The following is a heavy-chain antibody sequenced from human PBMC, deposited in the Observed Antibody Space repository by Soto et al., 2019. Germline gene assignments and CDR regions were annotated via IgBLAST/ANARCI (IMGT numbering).Heavy chain of an antibody. Sequence: ASVKVSCKASGYTFTGYYMHWVRQAPGQRLEWMGWINAGNGNTKYSQKFQGRVTITRDTSASTAYMELSSLRSEDTAVYYCARFEQLVLLGGFDYWGQGTLVTVSS. D-gene: IGHD6-6*01. J-gene: IGHJ4*02. CDR3: ARFEQLVLLGGFDY. CDR1: GYTFTGYY. V-gene: IGHV1-3*01. CDR2: INAGNGNT.